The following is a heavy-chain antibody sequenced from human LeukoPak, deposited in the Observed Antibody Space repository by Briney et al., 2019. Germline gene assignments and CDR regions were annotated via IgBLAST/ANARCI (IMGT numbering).Heavy chain of an antibody. D-gene: IGHD2-2*01. Sequence: ASVKVSCKASGYTFTGYYMHWVRQAPGQGLEWMGWINPNSGGTNYAQKFQGRVTMTRDTSISTAYMELSRLRSEDTAVYYCARGSVRYCSSTSCPMNWFDPWGQGTLVTVSS. CDR2: INPNSGGT. V-gene: IGHV1-2*02. CDR1: GYTFTGYY. J-gene: IGHJ5*02. CDR3: ARGSVRYCSSTSCPMNWFDP.